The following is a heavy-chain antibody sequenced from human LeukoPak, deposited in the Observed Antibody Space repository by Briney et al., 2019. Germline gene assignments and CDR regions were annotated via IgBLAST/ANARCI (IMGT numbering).Heavy chain of an antibody. J-gene: IGHJ4*02. D-gene: IGHD3-3*01. Sequence: SETLSLTCAVYGGSFSGYYWSWIRQPPGKGLERIGEINHSGSTNYNPSLKSRVTISVDTSKNQFSLKLSSVTAADTAVYYCARVRSPYDFWSGPTRGYYFDYWGQGTLVTVSS. CDR2: INHSGST. CDR3: ARVRSPYDFWSGPTRGYYFDY. V-gene: IGHV4-34*01. CDR1: GGSFSGYY.